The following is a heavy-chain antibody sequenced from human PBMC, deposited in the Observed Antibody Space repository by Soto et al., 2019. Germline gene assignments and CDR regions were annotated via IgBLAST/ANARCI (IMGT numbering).Heavy chain of an antibody. CDR3: ARLDCNSGSCYSFFDS. Sequence: SETLSLTCSVSGDSISTTYYYWGWIRQPPGKGLEWIGTIFYSGSTYYSPSLKSRVTISLDTSKSQFSLNLTSVTAADTAVYYCARLDCNSGSCYSFFDSWGQGTLVTVSS. J-gene: IGHJ4*02. CDR2: IFYSGST. D-gene: IGHD2-15*01. CDR1: GDSISTTYYY. V-gene: IGHV4-39*01.